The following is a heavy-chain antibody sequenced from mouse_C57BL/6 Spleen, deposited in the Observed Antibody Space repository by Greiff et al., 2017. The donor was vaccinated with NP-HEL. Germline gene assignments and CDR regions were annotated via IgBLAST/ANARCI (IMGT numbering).Heavy chain of an antibody. D-gene: IGHD1-1*01. CDR1: GYTFNSYW. V-gene: IGHV1-50*01. Sequence: VQLQQPGAELVKPGASVKLSCKASGYTFNSYWMQWVKQRPGQGLEWIGEIDPSDSYTNYNQKFKGKAKLTVDTSSSTAYMQLSSLTSEDSAVYYCARSGHYYGSSYGYFDVWGTGTTVTVSS. CDR2: IDPSDSYT. CDR3: ARSGHYYGSSYGYFDV. J-gene: IGHJ1*03.